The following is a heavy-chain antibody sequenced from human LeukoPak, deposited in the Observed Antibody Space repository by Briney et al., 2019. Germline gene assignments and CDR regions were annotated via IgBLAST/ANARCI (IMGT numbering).Heavy chain of an antibody. Sequence: AETLSLTCTVSGGSISSYYWSWIRQPPGKGLEWIGYLYYSGSTKYNPSLKSRVTISVDTSKNQFSLKLSSVTAADTAVYYCARVGTKYCSGGSCYSLDYWGQGTLVTVSS. J-gene: IGHJ4*02. CDR1: GGSISSYY. CDR2: LYYSGST. V-gene: IGHV4-59*01. D-gene: IGHD2-15*01. CDR3: ARVGTKYCSGGSCYSLDY.